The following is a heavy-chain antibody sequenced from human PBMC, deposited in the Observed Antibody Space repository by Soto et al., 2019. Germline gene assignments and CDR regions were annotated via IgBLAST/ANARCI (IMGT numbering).Heavy chain of an antibody. J-gene: IGHJ4*02. CDR2: ISDGVDRA. D-gene: IGHD6-19*01. CDR3: ARYTAVADPYYFDY. Sequence: PGGSLRLSCAASGFNFATYSMSWVRQAPGKGLERVAGISDGVDRAYYGDSVKGRFTISRDTSKNMLYLHMNSLRAEDTAIYYCARYTAVADPYYFDYWGQGTLVTVSS. CDR1: GFNFATYS. V-gene: IGHV3-23*01.